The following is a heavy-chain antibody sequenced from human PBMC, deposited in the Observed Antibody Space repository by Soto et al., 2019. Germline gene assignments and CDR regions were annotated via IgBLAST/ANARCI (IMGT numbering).Heavy chain of an antibody. CDR3: ARGHSTDCSNGVCSFFYNHEMDV. V-gene: IGHV1-2*04. CDR1: GYSFTDYH. CDR2: INPKSGGT. Sequence: QVQLVQSGAEVKKPEASVRVSCKASGYSFTDYHIHWVRQAPGQGLEWLGRINPKSGGTSTAQKFQGWVTMTRDRSISTVYMELTRLRSDDTAVYFCARGHSTDCSNGVCSFFYNHEMDVW. D-gene: IGHD2-8*01. J-gene: IGHJ6*01.